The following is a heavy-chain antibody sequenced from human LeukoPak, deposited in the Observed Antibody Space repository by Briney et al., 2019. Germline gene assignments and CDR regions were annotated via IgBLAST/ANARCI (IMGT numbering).Heavy chain of an antibody. CDR2: ISAYNGNT. J-gene: IGHJ4*02. Sequence: ASVKVSCKASGYTFTSYGISWVRQAPGQGLEWMGWISAYNGNTNYAQKLQGRVTMTTDTSTSTAYMELRSLRSDDTAVYYCARPIYYDSSGPHFDYWGQGTLVTVSS. CDR1: GYTFTSYG. D-gene: IGHD3-22*01. CDR3: ARPIYYDSSGPHFDY. V-gene: IGHV1-18*01.